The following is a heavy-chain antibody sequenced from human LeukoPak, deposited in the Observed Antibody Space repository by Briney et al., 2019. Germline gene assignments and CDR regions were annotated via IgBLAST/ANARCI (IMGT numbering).Heavy chain of an antibody. CDR2: IWYDGSNK. D-gene: IGHD4-11*01. V-gene: IGHV3-33*01. J-gene: IGHJ5*02. Sequence: GGSLRLSCAASGFTFSSYGMHWVRQAPGKGLEWVAVIWYDGSNKYYADSVKGRFTISRDNSKNTLYLQMNSLRAEDTAVYYCARSMTTVTPEGWFDPWGQGTLVTVSS. CDR3: ARSMTTVTPEGWFDP. CDR1: GFTFSSYG.